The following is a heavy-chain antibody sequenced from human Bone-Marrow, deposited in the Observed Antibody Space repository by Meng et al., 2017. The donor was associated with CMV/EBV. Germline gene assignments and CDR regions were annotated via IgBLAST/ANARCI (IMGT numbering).Heavy chain of an antibody. CDR2: INPNTGGT. CDR1: GYTFIDYY. V-gene: IGHV1-2*02. CDR3: ARVPQYDSSGYYSP. Sequence: ASVKVSCKASGYTFIDYYMHWVRQAPGQGLEWMGWINPNTGGTNYAQKFQGRVTMTRDTSIRTAYMELSTLRSDDTAVYYCARVPQYDSSGYYSPWGQGPRVTGYS. D-gene: IGHD3-22*01. J-gene: IGHJ5*02.